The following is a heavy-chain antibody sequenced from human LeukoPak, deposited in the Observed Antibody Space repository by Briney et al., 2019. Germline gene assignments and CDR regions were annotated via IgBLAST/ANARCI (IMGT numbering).Heavy chain of an antibody. J-gene: IGHJ5*02. CDR2: VYHTGST. CDR1: GGPINNYY. V-gene: IGHV4-59*01. Sequence: SETLSLTCTVSGGPINNYYWSWIRQPPGKGLEWIGYVYHTGSTNDNPSLKSRVTMSVDRSKNQFSLKMTSVTAADTAVYYCARDRIGGRFDPWGQGTLVTVSS. CDR3: ARDRIGGRFDP. D-gene: IGHD4-23*01.